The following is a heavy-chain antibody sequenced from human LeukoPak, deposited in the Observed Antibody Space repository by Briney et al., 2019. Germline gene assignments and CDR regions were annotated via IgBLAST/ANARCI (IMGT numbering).Heavy chain of an antibody. Sequence: GGSLRLSCAASGFTFNSCGMHWVRQAPGKGLEGVAVISYDGSNKYYADSVKGRFTISRDNSKNTLYLQMNSLRAEDTAVYYCAKEGYCSGGSCYSGGSWFDPWGQGTLVTVSS. CDR1: GFTFNSCG. CDR3: AKEGYCSGGSCYSGGSWFDP. CDR2: ISYDGSNK. V-gene: IGHV3-30*18. J-gene: IGHJ5*02. D-gene: IGHD2-15*01.